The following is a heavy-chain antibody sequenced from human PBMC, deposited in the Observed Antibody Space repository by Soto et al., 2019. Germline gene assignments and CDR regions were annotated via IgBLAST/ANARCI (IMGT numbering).Heavy chain of an antibody. J-gene: IGHJ6*02. V-gene: IGHV3-23*01. CDR3: VKAPAALRYYYYGMDV. CDR1: GVTFSSYA. D-gene: IGHD6-25*01. Sequence: DVQLLESGGGLVQPGGSLRLSCAASGVTFSSYAMSWVRQAPGKGLEWVSGITGTGGSAYYADSVRGRFTVSRDKSMKTLYLQINSLRAEDTAVYYCVKAPAALRYYYYGMDVWGQGTTVTVSS. CDR2: ITGTGGSA.